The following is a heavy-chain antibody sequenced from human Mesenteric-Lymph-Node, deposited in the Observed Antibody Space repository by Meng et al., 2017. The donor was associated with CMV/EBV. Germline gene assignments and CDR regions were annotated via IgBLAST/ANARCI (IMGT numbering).Heavy chain of an antibody. CDR3: ARGFRNYFETSGHYYRF. Sequence: GSFSGYFWPWIRQSPGKGLEWLGEINHSGTTNYNPSLKSRITIAVDTSKNQFSLNLRSVTATDTAVYYCARGFRNYFETSGHYYRFWGQGTLVTVSS. D-gene: IGHD3-22*01. V-gene: IGHV4-34*01. J-gene: IGHJ4*02. CDR1: GSFSGYF. CDR2: INHSGTT.